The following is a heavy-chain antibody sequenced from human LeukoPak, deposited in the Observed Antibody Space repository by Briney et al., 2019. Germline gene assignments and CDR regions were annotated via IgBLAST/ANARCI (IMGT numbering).Heavy chain of an antibody. CDR3: ARGHYGLDV. V-gene: IGHV3-7*03. J-gene: IGHJ6*02. CDR1: GFTFRDYW. Sequence: GGSLRHSCVASGFTFRDYWMSWVRQAPGKGLEWVAHINQDGGEKSYVDSVRGRFTISRDNAENFLNLQMNSLRAEDTAVYYCARGHYGLDVWGQGTTVTVSS. CDR2: INQDGGEK.